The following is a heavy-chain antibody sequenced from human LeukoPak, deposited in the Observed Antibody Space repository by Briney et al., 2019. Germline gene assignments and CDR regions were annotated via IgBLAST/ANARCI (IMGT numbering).Heavy chain of an antibody. J-gene: IGHJ5*02. Sequence: SETLSLTCTVSGGSISSSPYYWGWIRQPPGKGLEWIGSIYYSGSTHYNPSLESRVTISVDTSKNQFSLKLASVTAADTAIYYCAKGAGGFSYYNWFDPWGQGTLVTVSS. D-gene: IGHD5-18*01. CDR3: AKGAGGFSYYNWFDP. V-gene: IGHV4-39*07. CDR2: IYYSGST. CDR1: GGSISSSPYY.